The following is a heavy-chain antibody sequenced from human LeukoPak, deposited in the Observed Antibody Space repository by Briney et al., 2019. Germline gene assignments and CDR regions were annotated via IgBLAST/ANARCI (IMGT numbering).Heavy chain of an antibody. J-gene: IGHJ4*02. Sequence: GASVKLSCKASGYTFTSYGISWVRQAPGQGLEWMGWISAYNGNTNYAQKLQGRVTMTTDTSTSTAYMELRSLRSDDTAVYYCAIARAYCSSTSCYTDSFDYWGQGTLVTVSS. CDR2: ISAYNGNT. V-gene: IGHV1-18*01. CDR1: GYTFTSYG. D-gene: IGHD2-2*02. CDR3: AIARAYCSSTSCYTDSFDY.